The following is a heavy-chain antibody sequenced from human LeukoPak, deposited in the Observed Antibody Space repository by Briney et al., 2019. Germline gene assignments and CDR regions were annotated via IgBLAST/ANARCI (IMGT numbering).Heavy chain of an antibody. J-gene: IGHJ4*02. CDR1: GYSFTSYW. Sequence: GESLKISCKGSGYSFTSYWIGWVRQKPGKGLEWMGIIFPGDSDTRYSPSFQGQVTISADKSISTAYLQWSSLKASDTAMYYCARRHTYDSRAYYCLDYWGQGTLVTVSS. CDR2: IFPGDSDT. D-gene: IGHD3-22*01. V-gene: IGHV5-51*01. CDR3: ARRHTYDSRAYYCLDY.